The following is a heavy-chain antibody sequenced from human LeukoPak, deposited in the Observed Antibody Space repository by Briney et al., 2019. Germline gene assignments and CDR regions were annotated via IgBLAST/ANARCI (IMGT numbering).Heavy chain of an antibody. J-gene: IGHJ4*02. V-gene: IGHV4-59*12. Sequence: WETLSLTCTVSGGSISSYYWSWIRQPPGRGLEWIGYIYYSGSTNYNPPLKSRVTISVDTSKNQFSLKLSSVTAADTAVYYCARSPRYCSGGSCYFLHYWGQGTLVTVSS. CDR3: ARSPRYCSGGSCYFLHY. D-gene: IGHD2-15*01. CDR2: IYYSGST. CDR1: GGSISSYY.